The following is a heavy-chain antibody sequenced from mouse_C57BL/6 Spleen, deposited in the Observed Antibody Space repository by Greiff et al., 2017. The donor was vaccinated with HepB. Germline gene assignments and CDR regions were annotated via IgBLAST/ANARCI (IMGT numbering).Heavy chain of an antibody. CDR3: ARLTTVGYFDV. CDR1: GFTFSSYG. CDR2: ISSGGSYT. J-gene: IGHJ1*03. V-gene: IGHV5-6*01. D-gene: IGHD1-1*01. Sequence: EVMLVESGGDLVKPGGSLKLSCAASGFTFSSYGMSWVRQTPDKRLEWVATISSGGSYTYYPDSVKGRFTISRDNAKNTLYLQMSSLKSEDTAMYYCARLTTVGYFDVWGTGTTVTVSS.